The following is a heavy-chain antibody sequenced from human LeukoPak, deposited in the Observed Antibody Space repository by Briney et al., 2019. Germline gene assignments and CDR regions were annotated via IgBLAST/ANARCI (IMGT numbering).Heavy chain of an antibody. V-gene: IGHV4-59*01. Sequence: PSETLSLTCTVSGGSISSYYWSWIRQPPGKGLEWIGYIYYSGSTYYNPSLRSRVTISVDTSKNQFSLKLSSVTAADTAVYYCARSSECRYYYDSSGFSYYYYYMDVWGKGTTVTISS. D-gene: IGHD3-22*01. CDR1: GGSISSYY. CDR2: IYYSGST. J-gene: IGHJ6*03. CDR3: ARSSECRYYYDSSGFSYYYYYMDV.